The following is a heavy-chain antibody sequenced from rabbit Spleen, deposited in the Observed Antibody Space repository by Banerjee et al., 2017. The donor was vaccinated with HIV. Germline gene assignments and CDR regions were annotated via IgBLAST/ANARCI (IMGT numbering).Heavy chain of an antibody. V-gene: IGHV1S45*01. CDR1: GFSFSNSYY. CDR3: ARDTGSSFSSYGMDL. Sequence: QEQLVESGGGLVRPEGSLTLTCTASGFSFSNSYYMYWVRQAPGKGLEWISCIAGSSSGFTYSATWAKGRFTISKTSSTTVTLQMTSLTAADTATYFCARDTGSSFSSYGMDLWGPGTLVTVS. J-gene: IGHJ6*01. CDR2: IAGSSSGFT. D-gene: IGHD8-1*01.